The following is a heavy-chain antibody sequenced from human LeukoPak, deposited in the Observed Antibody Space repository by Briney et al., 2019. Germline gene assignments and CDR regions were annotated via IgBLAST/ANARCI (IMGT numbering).Heavy chain of an antibody. CDR2: IYYSGST. CDR3: AREALAARARPYNWFDP. J-gene: IGHJ5*02. V-gene: IGHV4-59*12. D-gene: IGHD6-6*01. CDR1: GGSISSYY. Sequence: SETLSLTCTVSGGSISSYYWSWIRQPPGKGLEWIGYIYYSGSTNYNPSLKSRVTISVDTSKNQFSLKLSSVTAADTAVYYCAREALAARARPYNWFDPWGQGTLVTVSS.